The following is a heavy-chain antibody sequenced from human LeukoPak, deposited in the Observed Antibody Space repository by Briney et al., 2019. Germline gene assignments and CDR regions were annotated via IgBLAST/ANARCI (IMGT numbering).Heavy chain of an antibody. CDR3: ARLLYGVYSHYFDY. D-gene: IGHD4-17*01. J-gene: IGHJ4*02. V-gene: IGHV5-51*01. Sequence: GEPLKISCKGSGYLFTNYWIGWVRQMPGKGLEWMGIIYPGDSETRYGPSSQGQVTISADKSISTAYLQWSGLKASDTAMYYCARLLYGVYSHYFDYWGQGTLVTVSS. CDR1: GYLFTNYW. CDR2: IYPGDSET.